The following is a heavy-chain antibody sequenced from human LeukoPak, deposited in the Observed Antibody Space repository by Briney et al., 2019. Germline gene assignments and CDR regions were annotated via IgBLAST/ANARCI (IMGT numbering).Heavy chain of an antibody. D-gene: IGHD1-26*01. V-gene: IGHV4-59*01. Sequence: SETLSLTCTVSGGSISNYYWSWIRRPPGKGLEWIGYIYYSGSTLYNPSLKSRVTISVDTSKNQFSLKLSSVTAADMAVYYCARMGSGSYNRYYYYYMDVWGKGTTVTVSS. J-gene: IGHJ6*03. CDR2: IYYSGST. CDR3: ARMGSGSYNRYYYYYMDV. CDR1: GGSISNYY.